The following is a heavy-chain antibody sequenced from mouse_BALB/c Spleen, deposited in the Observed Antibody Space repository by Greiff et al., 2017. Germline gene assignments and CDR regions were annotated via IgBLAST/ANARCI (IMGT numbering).Heavy chain of an antibody. CDR2: INPSTGYT. Sequence: VQLQQSGAELAKPGASVKMSCKASGYTFTSYWMHWVKQRPGQGLEWIGYINPSTGYTEYNQKFKDKASLTADKSSSTAYMQLSSLTSEDSAVYYCARRGYRYEGRYFDVWGAGTTVTVSS. V-gene: IGHV1-7*01. D-gene: IGHD2-14*01. CDR1: GYTFTSYW. J-gene: IGHJ1*01. CDR3: ARRGYRYEGRYFDV.